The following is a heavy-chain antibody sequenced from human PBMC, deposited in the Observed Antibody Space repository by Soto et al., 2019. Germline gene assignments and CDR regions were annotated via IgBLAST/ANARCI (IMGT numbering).Heavy chain of an antibody. J-gene: IGHJ4*02. Sequence: PSETLSLTCTVSGGSVSSGSYYWSWIRQPPGKGLEWIGYIYYSGSTNYNPSPKSRVTISVDTSKNQFSLKLSSVTAADTAVYYCARGGYGVVFDYWGQGTLVTVSS. CDR3: ARGGYGVVFDY. CDR1: GGSVSSGSYY. D-gene: IGHD4-17*01. CDR2: IYYSGST. V-gene: IGHV4-61*01.